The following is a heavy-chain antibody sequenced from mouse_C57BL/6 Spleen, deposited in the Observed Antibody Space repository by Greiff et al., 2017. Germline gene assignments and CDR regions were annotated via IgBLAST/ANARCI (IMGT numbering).Heavy chain of an antibody. Sequence: QVQLQQSGAELVKPGASVKMSCKASGYTFTSYWITWVKQRPGQGLEWIGDIYPGSGSTNYNEKFKSKATLTVDTSSSTAYMQLISLTSEDSAVYYCARYDYYGSSYNFDYWGQGTTRTVSS. V-gene: IGHV1-55*01. J-gene: IGHJ2*01. CDR1: GYTFTSYW. CDR3: ARYDYYGSSYNFDY. D-gene: IGHD1-1*01. CDR2: IYPGSGST.